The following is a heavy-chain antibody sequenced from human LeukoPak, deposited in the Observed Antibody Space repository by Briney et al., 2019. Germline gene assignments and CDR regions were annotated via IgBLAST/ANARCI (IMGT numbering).Heavy chain of an antibody. J-gene: IGHJ4*02. V-gene: IGHV1-3*03. CDR1: GYTFTSYA. Sequence: GASVKVSCKASGYTFTSYAMHWVRQAPGQRLEWMGWINAGNGNTKYSQEFQGRVTITRDTSASTAYMELSSLRSEDMAVYYCARASLGYSGYENFDYWGQGTLVTVSS. CDR3: ARASLGYSGYENFDY. CDR2: INAGNGNT. D-gene: IGHD5-12*01.